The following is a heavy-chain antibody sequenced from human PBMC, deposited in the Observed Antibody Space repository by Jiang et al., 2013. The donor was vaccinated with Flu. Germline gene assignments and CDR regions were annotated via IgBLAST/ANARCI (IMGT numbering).Heavy chain of an antibody. V-gene: IGHV4-38-2*01. CDR1: SYSINSGYY. J-gene: IGHJ1*01. D-gene: IGHD3-10*01. CDR3: ASQISMPRGVIGPHFQH. CDR2: TLIVAAP. Sequence: CAVSSYSINSGYYWGWDPGSPHGKGRGVDWGLSRIVRVTLIVAAPTTTRPSKSRVTISIDTSKNQFSLKLSSVTAADTAVYYCASQISMPRGVIGPHFQHWGQGTLVTVSS.